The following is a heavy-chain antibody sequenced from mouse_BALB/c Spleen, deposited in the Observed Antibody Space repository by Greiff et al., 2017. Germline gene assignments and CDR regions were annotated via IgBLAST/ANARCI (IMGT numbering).Heavy chain of an antibody. J-gene: IGHJ4*01. Sequence: QVQLQQPGAELVMPGASVKMSCKASGYTFTDYWMHWVKQRPGQGLEWIGAIDTSDSYTSYNQKFKGKATLTVDESSSTAYMQLSSLTSEDSAVYYCARGGYYYGSSYWAMDYWGQGTSVTVSS. CDR3: ARGGYYYGSSYWAMDY. D-gene: IGHD1-1*01. CDR1: GYTFTDYW. V-gene: IGHV1-69*01. CDR2: IDTSDSYT.